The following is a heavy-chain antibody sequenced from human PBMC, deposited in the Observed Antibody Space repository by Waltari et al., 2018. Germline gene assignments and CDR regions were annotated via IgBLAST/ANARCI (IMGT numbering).Heavy chain of an antibody. V-gene: IGHV4-59*08. CDR2: RRNTGAT. CDR1: GDFPSDDH. CDR3: ARLPTKYFDSLGWGFFDQ. D-gene: IGHD3-9*01. J-gene: IGHJ4*02. Sequence: HVQLQESGPGLVKPSETLSLTCSVSGDFPSDDHWTWIRQAPGKGRGWIAYRRNTGATKCTPSLESRVTLSADTSKKQFSLRLTSVTAADTAVYFCARLPTKYFDSLGWGFFDQWGQGILVTVSS.